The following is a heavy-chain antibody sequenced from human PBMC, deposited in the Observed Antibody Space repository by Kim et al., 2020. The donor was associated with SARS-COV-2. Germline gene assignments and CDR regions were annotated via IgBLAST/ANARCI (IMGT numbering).Heavy chain of an antibody. Sequence: ASVKVSCKASGYTFTSYAMHWVRQAPGQRLEWMGWINAGNGNTKYSQKFQGRVTITRDTSESTAYMELSSLRSEDTAVYYCARDHGIYCSSTICRYGMDVWGQGTTVTVSS. CDR2: INAGNGNT. J-gene: IGHJ6*02. D-gene: IGHD2-2*01. CDR1: GYTFTSYA. V-gene: IGHV1-3*01. CDR3: ARDHGIYCSSTICRYGMDV.